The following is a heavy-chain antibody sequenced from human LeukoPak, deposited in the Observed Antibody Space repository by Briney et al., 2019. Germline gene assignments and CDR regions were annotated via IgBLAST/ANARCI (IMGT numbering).Heavy chain of an antibody. V-gene: IGHV3-30*04. J-gene: IGHJ4*02. D-gene: IGHD6-19*01. CDR1: GLAFSSYS. Sequence: GGSLRLSCVASGLAFSSYSMHWVRQAPGKGLEWVGVISYDGSDEYYTDSVKGRFTISRDNSKNTVYLQMNSLRAEDTALYYCAATGLMGQWLAPGFDYWGQGTLVTVSS. CDR3: AATGLMGQWLAPGFDY. CDR2: ISYDGSDE.